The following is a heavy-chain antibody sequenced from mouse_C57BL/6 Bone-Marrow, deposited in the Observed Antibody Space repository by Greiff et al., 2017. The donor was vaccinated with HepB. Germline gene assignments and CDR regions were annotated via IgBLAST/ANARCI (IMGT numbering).Heavy chain of an antibody. V-gene: IGHV3-6*01. CDR2: ISYDGSN. J-gene: IGHJ2*01. Sequence: EVQLQQSGPGLVKPSQSLSLTCSVTGYSITSGYYWNWIRQFPGNKLEWMGYISYDGSNNYNPSLKNRISITRDTSKNQFFLKLNSVTTEDTATYYCARDRMGLRLFDYWGQGTTLTVSS. D-gene: IGHD2-4*01. CDR1: GYSITSGYY. CDR3: ARDRMGLRLFDY.